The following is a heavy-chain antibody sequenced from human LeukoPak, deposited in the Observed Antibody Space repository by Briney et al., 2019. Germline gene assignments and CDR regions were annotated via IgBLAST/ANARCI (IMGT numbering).Heavy chain of an antibody. CDR2: ISSSSSYI. CDR3: ARLSRGVATRFDY. V-gene: IGHV3-21*04. D-gene: IGHD5-12*01. J-gene: IGHJ4*02. Sequence: PGGSLRLSCAASGFTFSSYSMNWVRQAPGKGLEWVSSISSSSSYIYYADSVKGRFTISRDNAKNSLYLQMNSLRAEDTAVYYCARLSRGVATRFDYWGQGTLVTVSS. CDR1: GFTFSSYS.